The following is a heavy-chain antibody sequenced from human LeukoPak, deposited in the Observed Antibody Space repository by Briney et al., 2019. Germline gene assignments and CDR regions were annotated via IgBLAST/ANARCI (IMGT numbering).Heavy chain of an antibody. V-gene: IGHV3-30-3*02. CDR1: GFTFSSYA. CDR2: ISYDGSNK. J-gene: IGHJ4*02. Sequence: PGRSLRLSCAASGFTFSSYAMHWVRQAPGKGLEWVAVISYDGSNKYYADSVKGRFTISRDNSKNTLYLQMNSLRAEDTAVYYCAKNPLIAAAVLDYWGQGTLVTVSS. D-gene: IGHD6-13*01. CDR3: AKNPLIAAAVLDY.